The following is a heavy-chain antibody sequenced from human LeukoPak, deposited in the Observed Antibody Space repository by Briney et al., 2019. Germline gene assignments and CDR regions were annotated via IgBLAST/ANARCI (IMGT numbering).Heavy chain of an antibody. D-gene: IGHD2-2*02. Sequence: GGSLRPSCAASGFTFSSYAMHWVRQAPGKGLEWVAVISYDGSNKYYADSVKGRFTISRDNSKNTLYLQMNSLRAEDTAVYYCARSLGYCSSTSCYSPRELFGMDVWGQGTTVTVSS. V-gene: IGHV3-30-3*01. CDR2: ISYDGSNK. CDR3: ARSLGYCSSTSCYSPRELFGMDV. CDR1: GFTFSSYA. J-gene: IGHJ6*02.